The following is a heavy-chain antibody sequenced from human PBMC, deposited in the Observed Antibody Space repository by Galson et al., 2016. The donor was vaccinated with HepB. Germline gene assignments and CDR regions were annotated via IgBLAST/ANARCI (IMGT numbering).Heavy chain of an antibody. V-gene: IGHV4-39*01. CDR1: GDSISSGSYQ. D-gene: IGHD6-13*01. CDR2: IYYNRRT. J-gene: IGHJ5*02. Sequence: SETLSLTCSVSGDSISSGSYQWGWIRQPPGKELEWIATIYYNRRTYYNPSLKSRVTISGDSSKNQFSLKMTSVTAADTAVYFCARHRGSILSPFDPWGQGTLVIVSS. CDR3: ARHRGSILSPFDP.